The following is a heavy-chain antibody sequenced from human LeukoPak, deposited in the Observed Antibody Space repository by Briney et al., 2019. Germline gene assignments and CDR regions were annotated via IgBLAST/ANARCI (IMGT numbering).Heavy chain of an antibody. D-gene: IGHD2-15*01. V-gene: IGHV4-59*01. CDR2: IYYSGST. CDR1: GGSISNYY. J-gene: IGHJ4*02. Sequence: PSETLSLTCTVSGGSISNYYWSWIRQPPGKGLEWIGYIYYSGSTNYNPSLKSRVTISVDTSKNQFSLKLTSVTAADRAVYYCATAGCSGGNPFEYWGQGTLVTVSS. CDR3: ATAGCSGGNPFEY.